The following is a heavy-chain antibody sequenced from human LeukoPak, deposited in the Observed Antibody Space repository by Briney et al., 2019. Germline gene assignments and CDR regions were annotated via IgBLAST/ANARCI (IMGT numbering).Heavy chain of an antibody. Sequence: GGSLRLSCAASGFTFDDYAMHWVRQAPGKGLGWVSLISWDGGSTYYADSVKGRFTISRDNSKNSLYLQMNSLRAEDTALYYCARARDGPFPEHWGQGTLVTVSS. CDR1: GFTFDDYA. D-gene: IGHD5-24*01. CDR3: ARARDGPFPEH. V-gene: IGHV3-43D*03. CDR2: ISWDGGST. J-gene: IGHJ1*01.